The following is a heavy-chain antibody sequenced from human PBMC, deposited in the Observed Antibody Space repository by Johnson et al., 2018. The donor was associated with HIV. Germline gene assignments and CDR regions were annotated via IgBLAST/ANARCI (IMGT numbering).Heavy chain of an antibody. V-gene: IGHV3-66*01. J-gene: IGHJ3*02. Sequence: VQLVESGGGLVKPGGSLRLSCAASGFTVSSNYMNWVRQAPGKGLEWVSVIYSGGSTYYADSVKGRFTISRDNSKNTLYLQMNSLRAEDTAVYYCARGHMVRGVTHAFDIWGQGTMVTVSS. CDR1: GFTVSSNY. CDR2: IYSGGST. CDR3: ARGHMVRGVTHAFDI. D-gene: IGHD3-10*01.